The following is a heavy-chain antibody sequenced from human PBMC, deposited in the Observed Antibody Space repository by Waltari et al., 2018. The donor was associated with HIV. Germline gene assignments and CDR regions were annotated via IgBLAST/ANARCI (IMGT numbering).Heavy chain of an antibody. V-gene: IGHV3-23*01. J-gene: IGHJ5*02. D-gene: IGHD6-19*01. CDR2: ISGRGGST. CDR1: GFTFSNYA. Sequence: EVQLLESGVGLVQSGGSLRLFCAAPGFTFSNYAINWVRQAPGKGLEWVSAISGRGGSTHYADSVKGRFSISRDNSKNTLYLQMNSLRPEDTAIYYCAKGGRAVAGNWFDPWGQGTLVTVSS. CDR3: AKGGRAVAGNWFDP.